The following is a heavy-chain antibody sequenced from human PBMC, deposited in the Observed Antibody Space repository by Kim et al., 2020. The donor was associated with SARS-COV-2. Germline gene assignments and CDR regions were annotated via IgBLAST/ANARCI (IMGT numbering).Heavy chain of an antibody. Sequence: NPTYAQDFTGRFVFSLDTSVRTAYLQVSSLKAEDTAVYYCASGNTGRIDYWGQGTLVTVSS. CDR2: NP. J-gene: IGHJ4*02. V-gene: IGHV7-4-1*02. CDR3: ASGNTGRIDY. D-gene: IGHD1-7*01.